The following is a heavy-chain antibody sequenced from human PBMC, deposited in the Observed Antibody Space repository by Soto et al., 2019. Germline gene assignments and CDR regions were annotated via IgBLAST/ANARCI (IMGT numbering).Heavy chain of an antibody. CDR3: ARGMGSTYYYMDV. J-gene: IGHJ6*03. V-gene: IGHV1-69*02. D-gene: IGHD2-8*01. CDR2: IIPILGIA. CDR1: GGTFSSYT. Sequence: GASVKVSCKASGGTFSSYTISWVRQAPGQGLEWMGRIIPILGIANYAQKFQGRVTITADKSTSTAYMELSSLRSEDTAVYYCARGMGSTYYYMDVWGKGTTVTVSS.